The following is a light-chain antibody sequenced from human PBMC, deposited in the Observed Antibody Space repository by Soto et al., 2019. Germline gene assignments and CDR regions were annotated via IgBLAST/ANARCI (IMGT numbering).Light chain of an antibody. Sequence: DIQMTQSPSTLSASVGDRVIITCRASQSISSWLAWYQQKPGKPPKLLIYKASTLESGAPSRFSGSGSGTEFALTISSLQPDDFATYYCQQYNSYSIFTFGPGTIVDI. V-gene: IGKV1-5*03. CDR3: QQYNSYSIFT. CDR2: KAS. J-gene: IGKJ3*01. CDR1: QSISSW.